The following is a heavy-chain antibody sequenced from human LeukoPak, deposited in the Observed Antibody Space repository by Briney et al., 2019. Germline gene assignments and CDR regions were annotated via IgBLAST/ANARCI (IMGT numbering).Heavy chain of an antibody. CDR3: ARGYGDYPRFDY. CDR2: TYYRGSA. CDR1: GGSISTYY. D-gene: IGHD4-17*01. Sequence: PSETLSLTCTVSGGSISTYYWSWIRQPPGKGLEWIGYTYYRGSANYNPSLKSRLTISVDTSKNQFSLKLSSVTAADTAVYYCARGYGDYPRFDYWGQGTLVTVSS. J-gene: IGHJ4*02. V-gene: IGHV4-59*01.